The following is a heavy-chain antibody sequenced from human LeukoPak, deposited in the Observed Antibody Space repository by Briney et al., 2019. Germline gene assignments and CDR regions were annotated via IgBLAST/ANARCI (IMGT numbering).Heavy chain of an antibody. CDR1: GFIFSNYW. J-gene: IGHJ4*02. CDR2: INQDGSEK. Sequence: GGSLRLSCAASGFIFSNYWMSWVRQAPGKGLEWVANINQDGSEKYYVDSVKGRFTISRDNAKSSLYLQMDSLRAEDTAVYYCARAIGKSEGYWGQGTLVTVSS. D-gene: IGHD4-23*01. V-gene: IGHV3-7*01. CDR3: ARAIGKSEGY.